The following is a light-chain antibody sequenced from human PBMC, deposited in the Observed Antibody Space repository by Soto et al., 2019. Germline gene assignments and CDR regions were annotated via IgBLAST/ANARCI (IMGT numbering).Light chain of an antibody. Sequence: EIVLTQSPGTLSLSPGERATLSCRASQSVSSSYLAWYQQKPGQAPRLLIYGASGRATGIPDRFSGSGSGTDFTLTISRLDPEDFAVYYCQQYGSSPPMYTFGQGTKLEIK. CDR2: GAS. CDR1: QSVSSSY. CDR3: QQYGSSPPMYT. J-gene: IGKJ2*01. V-gene: IGKV3-20*01.